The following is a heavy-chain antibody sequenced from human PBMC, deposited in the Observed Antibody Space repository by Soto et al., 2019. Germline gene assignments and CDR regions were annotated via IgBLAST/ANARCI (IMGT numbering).Heavy chain of an antibody. CDR3: AKDTGVDYYDRHDAFDI. D-gene: IGHD3-22*01. J-gene: IGHJ3*02. V-gene: IGHV3-23*01. CDR1: GFTFSSYA. CDR2: ISGSGGST. Sequence: PVGSLRLSCAASGFTFSSYAMSWDRQAPGKGLEWVSAISGSGGSTYYADSVKGRFTISRDNSKNTLYLQMNSLRAEDTAVYYCAKDTGVDYYDRHDAFDIWGQGTMVTVSS.